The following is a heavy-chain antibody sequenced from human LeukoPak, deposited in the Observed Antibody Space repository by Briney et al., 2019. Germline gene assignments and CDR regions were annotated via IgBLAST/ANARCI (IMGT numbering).Heavy chain of an antibody. CDR1: GFTFRSYW. V-gene: IGHV3-7*02. Sequence: GGSLRLSCAASGFTFRSYWMSWVRQAPGKGLEWVANIKQDGSKKYYVDSVKGRFTISRDNAKNSLYLQMNSLRAEDTAVYYCASFIRQQLVHTDFDYWGQGTLVTVSS. D-gene: IGHD6-13*01. CDR3: ASFIRQQLVHTDFDY. J-gene: IGHJ4*02. CDR2: IKQDGSKK.